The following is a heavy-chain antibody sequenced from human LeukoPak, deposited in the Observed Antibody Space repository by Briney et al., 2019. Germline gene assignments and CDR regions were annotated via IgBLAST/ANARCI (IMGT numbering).Heavy chain of an antibody. CDR1: GFTFSSYW. V-gene: IGHV3-74*01. Sequence: QPGGSLRLSCAASGFTFSSYWMHWVRQAPGKGLVWVSRSNSDGSSTSYADSVKGRFTISRDNAKNTLYLQMNSLRAEDTAVYYCAKDFAVAGTQGESLYYYYGMDVRGQGTTVTVSS. CDR3: AKDFAVAGTQGESLYYYYGMDV. D-gene: IGHD6-19*01. J-gene: IGHJ6*02. CDR2: SNSDGSST.